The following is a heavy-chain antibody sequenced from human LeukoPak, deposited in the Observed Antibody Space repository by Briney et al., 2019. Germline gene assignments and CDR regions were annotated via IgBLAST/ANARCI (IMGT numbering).Heavy chain of an antibody. Sequence: GGSLRLSCAASGFTFSDYYMNWMRQAPGKGLEWVSYISSSGSDTKYADSVKGRFTISRDNAKNSLYLQMNSLRAEDTAVYYCAVSARTPYSWGQGTLVTVSS. CDR2: ISSSGSDT. CDR3: AVSARTPYS. D-gene: IGHD6-6*01. CDR1: GFTFSDYY. V-gene: IGHV3-11*03. J-gene: IGHJ4*02.